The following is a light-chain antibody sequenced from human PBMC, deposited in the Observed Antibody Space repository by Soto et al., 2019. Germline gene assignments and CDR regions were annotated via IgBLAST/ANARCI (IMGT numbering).Light chain of an antibody. CDR3: QQDNDWLPT. V-gene: IGKV3-15*01. Sequence: EVVLTQSPVTLSLSPGERATLSCRATQSFRGHLAWYQQKPGQAPRLLIYGASTRPTGIPARFSGRGSGTEFTLTITSLQSEDFAVYYCQQDNDWLPTFGQGTVVDIK. CDR2: GAS. CDR1: QSFRGH. J-gene: IGKJ1*01.